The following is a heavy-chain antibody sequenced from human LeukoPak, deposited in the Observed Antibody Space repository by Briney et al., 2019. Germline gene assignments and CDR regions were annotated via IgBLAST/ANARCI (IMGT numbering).Heavy chain of an antibody. CDR3: ARVITVFGGFGP. J-gene: IGHJ5*02. V-gene: IGHV3-53*01. CDR1: GFIVSLNH. D-gene: IGHD3-3*01. CDR2: IYGGGIT. Sequence: GGSLRLSCAASGFIVSLNHMTWVRQAPGRGLEWVSVIYGGGITYYADSVRGRFTISRDYSNNTLYLQMNNVRADDTAVYYCARVITVFGGFGPWGQGTLVTVSS.